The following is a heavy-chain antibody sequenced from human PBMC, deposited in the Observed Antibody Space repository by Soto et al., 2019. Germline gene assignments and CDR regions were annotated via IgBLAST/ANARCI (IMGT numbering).Heavy chain of an antibody. CDR2: IYYNGNT. CDR1: GGSISNHY. CDR3: TRANWYSEY. D-gene: IGHD7-27*01. J-gene: IGHJ4*02. Sequence: QVQLQESGPGLVKPSETLSLTCSVSGGSISNHYWSWIRQPPGKGLEWIGYIYYNGNTNYNPSLKRRVTMSVDTSRNQISLKLTTVTAADTAVYYCTRANWYSEYWGQGTLVTVYS. V-gene: IGHV4-59*11.